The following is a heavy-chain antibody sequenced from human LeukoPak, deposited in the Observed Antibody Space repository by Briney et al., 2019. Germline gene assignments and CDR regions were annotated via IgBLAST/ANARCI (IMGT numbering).Heavy chain of an antibody. Sequence: MPGGSLRLSCAASGFPFSSYSMNWVRQAPGKGLEWVSSISSSSSYIYYADSVKGRFTISRDNAKNSLYLQMNSLRAEDTAVYYCARDADYYDSSGYYFDYWGQEPWSPSPQ. D-gene: IGHD3-22*01. J-gene: IGHJ4*01. CDR3: ARDADYYDSSGYYFDY. CDR2: ISSSSSYI. V-gene: IGHV3-21*01. CDR1: GFPFSSYS.